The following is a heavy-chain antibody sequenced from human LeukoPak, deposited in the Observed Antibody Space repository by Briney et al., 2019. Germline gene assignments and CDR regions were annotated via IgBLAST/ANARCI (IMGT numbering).Heavy chain of an antibody. Sequence: GGSLRLSCAASGFRFSDAAMTWVRQAPGKGLERVSLIGSVGHSTYYGDSVKGRFTISRDNSKNTLSLQMNSLRVEDTAIYYCAKDIELSILGLGTMVTVSS. CDR1: GFRFSDAA. D-gene: IGHD3-16*02. CDR3: AKDIELSI. CDR2: IGSVGHST. J-gene: IGHJ3*02. V-gene: IGHV3-23*01.